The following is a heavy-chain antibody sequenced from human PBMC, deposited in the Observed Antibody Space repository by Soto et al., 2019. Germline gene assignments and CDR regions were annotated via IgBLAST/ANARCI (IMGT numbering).Heavy chain of an antibody. V-gene: IGHV1-24*01. D-gene: IGHD3-22*01. Sequence: ASVKVSCKVSGYTLTELSMRWVRQAPGKGLEWMGGFDPEDGETIYAQKFQGRVTMTEDTSTDTTYMEMSSLRSEDTAVYYCATVSYYYDSSGYIFDYWGQGTLVTVSS. CDR1: GYTLTELS. J-gene: IGHJ4*02. CDR3: ATVSYYYDSSGYIFDY. CDR2: FDPEDGET.